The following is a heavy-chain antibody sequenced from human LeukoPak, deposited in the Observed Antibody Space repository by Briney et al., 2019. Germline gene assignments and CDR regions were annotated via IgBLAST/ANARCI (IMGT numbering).Heavy chain of an antibody. CDR1: GGSFSGYY. D-gene: IGHD4-11*01. CDR2: INHSGST. Sequence: SETLSLTCAVYGGSFSGYYWSWIRQPPGKGLEWIGEINHSGSTNYNPSLKSRVTISVDTSKNQFSLKLSSVTAADTAVYYCASVLWTTGGGDAFDIWGQGTMVTVSS. CDR3: ASVLWTTGGGDAFDI. J-gene: IGHJ3*02. V-gene: IGHV4-34*01.